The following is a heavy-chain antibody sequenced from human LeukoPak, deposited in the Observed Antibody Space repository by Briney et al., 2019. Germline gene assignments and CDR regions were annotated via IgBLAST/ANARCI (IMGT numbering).Heavy chain of an antibody. V-gene: IGHV4-39*07. CDR3: ARGKYSSGWYGWFDP. CDR1: GGSISSSSYY. Sequence: SSETLSLTCTVSGGSISSSSYYWGWIRQPPGKGLEWIGSIYYSGSTYYNPSLKSRVTISVDTSKNQFSLKLSSVTAADTAVYYCARGKYSSGWYGWFDPWGQGTLVTVSS. D-gene: IGHD6-19*01. CDR2: IYYSGST. J-gene: IGHJ5*02.